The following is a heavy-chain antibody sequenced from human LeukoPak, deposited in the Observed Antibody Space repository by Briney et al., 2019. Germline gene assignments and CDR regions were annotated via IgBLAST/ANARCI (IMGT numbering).Heavy chain of an antibody. CDR1: GGTFSSYA. CDR2: ISAYNGNT. Sequence: ASVKVSCKASGGTFSSYAISWVRQAPGQGLEWMGRISAYNGNTNYAQKLQGRVTMTTDTSTSTAYMELRSLRSDDTAVYYCAFEFAGRYCSGGSCGGSPGGAFDIWGQGTMVTVSS. D-gene: IGHD2-15*01. J-gene: IGHJ3*02. V-gene: IGHV1-18*01. CDR3: AFEFAGRYCSGGSCGGSPGGAFDI.